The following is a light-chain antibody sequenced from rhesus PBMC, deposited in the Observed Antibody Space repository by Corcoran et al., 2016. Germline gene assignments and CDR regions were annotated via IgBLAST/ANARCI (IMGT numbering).Light chain of an antibody. Sequence: ETVVTQSPATLSLSPGERATLSCRASQSVGSYLAWYQQKPGQAPRLLIDGASSRATGIPDRFSGSGSGTDFTLTISSLEPEDVGVYCCQQSSNLWTFGQGTKVEIK. CDR3: QQSSNLWT. CDR1: QSVGSY. CDR2: GAS. V-gene: IGKV3-24*04. J-gene: IGKJ1*01.